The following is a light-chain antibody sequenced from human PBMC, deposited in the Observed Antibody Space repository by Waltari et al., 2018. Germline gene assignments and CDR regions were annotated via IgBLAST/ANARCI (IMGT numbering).Light chain of an antibody. CDR3: QHYLRLPVT. CDR2: GAF. Sequence: EIVLTQSPGTLSLSPGERATLSCRASQSVGRSLAWYQQRPGQAPRLLIYGAFIRATGIADRFSGSGSGTDFSLTISRLEPEDFAVYYCQHYLRLPVTFGLGTKVEIK. J-gene: IGKJ1*01. CDR1: QSVGRS. V-gene: IGKV3-20*01.